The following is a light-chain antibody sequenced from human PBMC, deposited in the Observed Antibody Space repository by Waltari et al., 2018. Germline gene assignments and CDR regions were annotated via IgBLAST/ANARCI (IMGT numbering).Light chain of an antibody. CDR3: QQYNSYPFT. J-gene: IGKJ3*01. Sequence: EIVMTQSPATLSVSPGERATLSCRASQSVSSNLAWYQQKPGQAPGLLIYGASTRATGIPARFSGSGSGTEFTLTISSLQSEDFVVYYCQQYNSYPFTFGPGTKVDIK. V-gene: IGKV3-15*01. CDR2: GAS. CDR1: QSVSSN.